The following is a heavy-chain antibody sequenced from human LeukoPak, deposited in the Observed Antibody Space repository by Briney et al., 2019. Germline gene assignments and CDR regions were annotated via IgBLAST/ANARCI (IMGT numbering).Heavy chain of an antibody. CDR3: ATADYSIVGATEGFDY. CDR1: GYTFTGYY. D-gene: IGHD1-26*01. Sequence: ASVKVSCKASGYTFTGYYMHWVRQAPGQGLEWMGIINPSGGSTSYAQKFQGRVTMTEDTSTDTAYMELSSLRSEDTAVYYCATADYSIVGATEGFDYWGQGTLVTVSS. CDR2: INPSGGST. V-gene: IGHV1-46*01. J-gene: IGHJ4*02.